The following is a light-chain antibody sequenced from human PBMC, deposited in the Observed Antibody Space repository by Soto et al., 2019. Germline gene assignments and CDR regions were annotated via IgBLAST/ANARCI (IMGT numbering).Light chain of an antibody. CDR3: LQYSSHSWT. CDR1: RSISDW. J-gene: IGKJ1*01. CDR2: DAS. Sequence: DIQMTQSPSTLSASVGDRVTITCRASRSISDWLAWYQQKPGKAPELLIFDASSLESGVPSRFSGSGSGTEFTLTISRLQPDDVATYYCLQYSSHSWTFGQGTKVEIK. V-gene: IGKV1-5*01.